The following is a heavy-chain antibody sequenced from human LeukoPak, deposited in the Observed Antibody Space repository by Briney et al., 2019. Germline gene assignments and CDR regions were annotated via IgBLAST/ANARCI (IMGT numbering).Heavy chain of an antibody. CDR3: ARGQPTLTDWFDP. J-gene: IGHJ5*02. Sequence: SETLSLTCTVSGGSISNYYWSWIRQPAGKGLEWIGRVYISGSTDYNPSLKSRVTMSVDTSKNQFSLKLSSVTAADTAVYYCARGQPTLTDWFDPWGQGTLVTVSS. D-gene: IGHD6-13*01. V-gene: IGHV4-4*07. CDR2: VYISGST. CDR1: GGSISNYY.